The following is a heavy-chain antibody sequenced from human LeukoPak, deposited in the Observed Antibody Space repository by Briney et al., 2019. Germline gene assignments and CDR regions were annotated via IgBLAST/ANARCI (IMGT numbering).Heavy chain of an antibody. CDR3: ARAGQISTGAYFDY. CDR2: IIPVLDKT. D-gene: IGHD3-10*01. V-gene: IGHV1-69*08. CDR1: GGTFATYS. Sequence: ASVKVSCKASGGTFATYSYSWVRQAPGQGLEWMGRIIPVLDKTNYAQKFQGRVTITADKTTSTAYMDLGSLRSEDTAVYYCARAGQISTGAYFDYWGQGTLVTVSS. J-gene: IGHJ4*02.